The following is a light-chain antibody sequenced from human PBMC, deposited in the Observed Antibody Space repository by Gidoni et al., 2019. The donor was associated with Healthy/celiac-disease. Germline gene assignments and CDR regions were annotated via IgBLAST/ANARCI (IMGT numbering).Light chain of an antibody. CDR1: QCVSSN. J-gene: IGKJ1*01. Sequence: EIVMTQSPATLSVSPGERATLSCRASQCVSSNLAWYQQKPGQAPRLLIYGASTRATGIPARFSGSGSGTEFTLTISSLQSEDFAVYYCQQYNNWPRTFGQXTKVEIK. V-gene: IGKV3-15*01. CDR2: GAS. CDR3: QQYNNWPRT.